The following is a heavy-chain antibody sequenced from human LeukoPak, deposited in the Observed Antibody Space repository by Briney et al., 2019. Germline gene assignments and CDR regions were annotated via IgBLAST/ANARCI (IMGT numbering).Heavy chain of an antibody. Sequence: GGPLRLPCAASGFNFRTYSMNWVRQAPGKGRHWVSSISSNSSYIYYAESLKGRFTISRDNAKNSLYLQMNSLGAEDTAVYYCASPRYCSGGTCYGWAYWGQGTLVTVSS. J-gene: IGHJ4*02. CDR3: ASPRYCSGGTCYGWAY. V-gene: IGHV3-21*01. CDR1: GFNFRTYS. D-gene: IGHD2-15*01. CDR2: ISSNSSYI.